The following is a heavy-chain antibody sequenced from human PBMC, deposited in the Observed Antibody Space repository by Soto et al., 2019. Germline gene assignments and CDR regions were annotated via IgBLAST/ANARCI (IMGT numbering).Heavy chain of an antibody. D-gene: IGHD3-22*01. J-gene: IGHJ3*02. CDR1: GGTFSSYA. CDR2: IIPIFGTA. CDR3: ARERPDSSGHDAFDI. V-gene: IGHV1-69*06. Sequence: ASVKVSCKASGGTFSSYAISWVRQAPGQGLEWMGGIIPIFGTANYAQKFQGRVTITADKSTSTAYMELSSLRSEDTAVYYCARERPDSSGHDAFDIWGQGTMVTV.